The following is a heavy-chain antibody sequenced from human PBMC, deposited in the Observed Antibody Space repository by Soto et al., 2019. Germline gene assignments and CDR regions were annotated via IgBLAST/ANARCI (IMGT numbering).Heavy chain of an antibody. V-gene: IGHV3-7*01. CDR3: ARDIVCGRDSCYSFTFDI. CDR1: GFTFSSYW. J-gene: IGHJ3*02. D-gene: IGHD2-15*01. CDR2: IKQDGSEK. Sequence: EVQLVESGGGLVQPGGSLRLSCAASGFTFSSYWMSWVRQAPGKGLEWVANIKQDGSEKYYVDSVKGRFTISRDNAKNSLYLQMNSLRAEDTAVYYCARDIVCGRDSCYSFTFDIWGQGTMVTVSS.